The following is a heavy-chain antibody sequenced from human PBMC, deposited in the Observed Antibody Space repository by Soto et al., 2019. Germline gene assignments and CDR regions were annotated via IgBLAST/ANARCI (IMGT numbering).Heavy chain of an antibody. Sequence: PGGSLRLSCAASGFTFSSYEMNWVRQAPGKGLEWVSYISSSGSTIYYADSVKGRFTISRDNAKNSLYLQMNSLRAEDTAVYYCARDRGHYYGSGSYGYWGQGTLVTVS. CDR2: ISSSGSTI. V-gene: IGHV3-48*03. CDR3: ARDRGHYYGSGSYGY. CDR1: GFTFSSYE. D-gene: IGHD3-10*01. J-gene: IGHJ4*02.